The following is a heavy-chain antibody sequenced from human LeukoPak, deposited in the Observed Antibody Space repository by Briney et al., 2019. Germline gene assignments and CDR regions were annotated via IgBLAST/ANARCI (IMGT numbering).Heavy chain of an antibody. V-gene: IGHV3-73*01. D-gene: IGHD3/OR15-3a*01. Sequence: GGSLRLSCAASGFTFSGSAVHWVRQASGKGLEWVGRIKGKSKKYATAYATSVKGRFFLSRDDSTSTAFLQMNSLNIEDTAVYYCSRLSDDFEGSSFEGFDSWGQGVLVTVSS. CDR2: IKGKSKKYAT. CDR1: GFTFSGSA. CDR3: SRLSDDFEGSSFEGFDS. J-gene: IGHJ4*02.